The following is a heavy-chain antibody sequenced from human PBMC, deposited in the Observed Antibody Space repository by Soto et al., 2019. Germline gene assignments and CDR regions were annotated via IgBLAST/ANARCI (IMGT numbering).Heavy chain of an antibody. Sequence: PXGSLRLSCAASGFTFSSYAMSWVRQAPGKGLEWVSAISGSGGSTYYADSVKGRFTISRDNSKNTLYLQMNSLRAEDTAVYYCAKRGGAARLDYYYYGMDVWGQGTTVTISS. CDR1: GFTFSSYA. D-gene: IGHD6-6*01. CDR2: ISGSGGST. CDR3: AKRGGAARLDYYYYGMDV. V-gene: IGHV3-23*01. J-gene: IGHJ6*02.